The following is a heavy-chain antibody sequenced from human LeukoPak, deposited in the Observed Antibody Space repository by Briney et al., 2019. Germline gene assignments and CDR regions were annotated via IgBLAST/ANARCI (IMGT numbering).Heavy chain of an antibody. V-gene: IGHV4-39*06. CDR1: GDSICGSSYY. Sequence: SETLSLTCTVSGDSICGSSYYWGWIRQAPGKGLEWIGSIYYSGSTYYNPSLRSRVTISLDTSKNQFTLKLNSVTAADTAVYYCASLPVGDYGDYSRAFDIWGQGTMVTVSS. D-gene: IGHD4-17*01. J-gene: IGHJ3*02. CDR3: ASLPVGDYGDYSRAFDI. CDR2: IYYSGST.